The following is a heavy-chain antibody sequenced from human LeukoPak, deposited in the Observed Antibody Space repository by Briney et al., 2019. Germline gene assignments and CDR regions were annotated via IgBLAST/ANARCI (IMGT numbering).Heavy chain of an antibody. J-gene: IGHJ4*02. V-gene: IGHV3-21*01. CDR1: GFTFSSYS. D-gene: IGHD6-6*01. CDR2: ISSSSSYI. Sequence: PGGSLRLSCAASGFTFSSYSMNWVRQAPGKGLEWVSSISSSSSYIYYADSVKGRFTISRDNAKSSLYLQMNSLRAEDTAVYYCAREGGIAARHLDYWGQGTLVTVSS. CDR3: AREGGIAARHLDY.